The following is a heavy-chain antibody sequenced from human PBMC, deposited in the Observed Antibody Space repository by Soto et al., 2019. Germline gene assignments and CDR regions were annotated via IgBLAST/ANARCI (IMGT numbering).Heavy chain of an antibody. Sequence: QVQLQESGPGLVKPSQTLSLTCTVSGGSISSGGYYWSWIRQHPGKGLEWIGHIYDSGSTYYNPSLKSRVTISVDTSKNQLSLKLSSVTAADTAVYYCARDKATGVFDYWGQGTLVTVSS. J-gene: IGHJ4*02. V-gene: IGHV4-31*03. D-gene: IGHD5-12*01. CDR3: ARDKATGVFDY. CDR2: IYDSGST. CDR1: GGSISSGGYY.